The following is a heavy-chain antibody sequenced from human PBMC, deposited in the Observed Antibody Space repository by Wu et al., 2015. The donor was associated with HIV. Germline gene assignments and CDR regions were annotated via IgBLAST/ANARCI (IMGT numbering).Heavy chain of an antibody. CDR1: GDTFSRSG. CDR3: ARLNSSSYLYYFDY. V-gene: IGHV1-69*11. CDR2: IIPNHGGA. J-gene: IGHJ4*02. D-gene: IGHD6-13*01. Sequence: QVQLVQSGAEVKKPGSSVKVSCKASGDTFSRSGISWMRQAPGKGFEWMGRIIPNHGGANYAEKFEGRVTITADEATNTAYMDLSRLRSDDTAVYYCARLNSSSYLYYFDYWGQGTLVTVSS.